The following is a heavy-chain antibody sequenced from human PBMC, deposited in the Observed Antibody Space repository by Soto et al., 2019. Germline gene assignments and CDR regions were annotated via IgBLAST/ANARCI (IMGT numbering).Heavy chain of an antibody. J-gene: IGHJ6*02. CDR3: ARARSDAICGVVTRYGMDV. D-gene: IGHD3-3*01. CDR1: GFTFSSYD. Sequence: GGSLRLSCAASGFTFSSYDMHWVRQATGKGLEWVSAIGTAGDTYYPGYVKGRFTISRENAKNSLYLQMNSLRAGDTAVYYGARARSDAICGVVTRYGMDVWGQGTTVTVSS. CDR2: IGTAGDT. V-gene: IGHV3-13*01.